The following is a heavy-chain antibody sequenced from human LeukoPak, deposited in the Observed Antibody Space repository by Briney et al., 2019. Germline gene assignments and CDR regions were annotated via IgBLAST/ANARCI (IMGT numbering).Heavy chain of an antibody. J-gene: IGHJ3*02. D-gene: IGHD3-3*01. CDR1: GYSFTSYW. V-gene: IGHV5-51*01. CDR3: ARQATVFWSGYRRNAFDI. Sequence: GESLKISCKGSGYSFTSYWIGWVRQMPGKGLEWMGIIYPGDSDTRYSPSFQGQVTISADKSISTAYLQWSSLKASDTAMYYCARQATVFWSGYRRNAFDIWAKGQWSPSLQ. CDR2: IYPGDSDT.